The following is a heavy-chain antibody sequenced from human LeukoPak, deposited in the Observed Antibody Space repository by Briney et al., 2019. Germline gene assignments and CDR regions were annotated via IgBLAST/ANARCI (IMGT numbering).Heavy chain of an antibody. V-gene: IGHV3-23*01. CDR1: GFTFDNYA. D-gene: IGHD4-17*01. CDR3: ARDSAPSYGDLTTNYYYYGMDV. J-gene: IGHJ6*02. CDR2: ISGSGSSA. Sequence: PGGSLGLSCAASGFTFDNYAMSWVRQAPGKGLEWVSGISGSGSSAYYAESVKGRVTVSRDNSKNPLYLQMNSLRAEDTAVYYCARDSAPSYGDLTTNYYYYGMDVWGQGTTVTVSS.